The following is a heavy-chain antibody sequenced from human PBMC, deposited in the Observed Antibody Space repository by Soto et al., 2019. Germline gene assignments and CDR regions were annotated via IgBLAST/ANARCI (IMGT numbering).Heavy chain of an antibody. J-gene: IGHJ4*02. CDR2: IESKSDGGTT. V-gene: IGHV3-15*04. CDR3: ITEDGCYYDSGTYYCPDY. D-gene: IGHD3-10*01. Sequence: EVQLVESGGGLVKPGGSLRLSCEGSGFIFKNAWMSWVRQAPGKGLEWVGHIESKSDGGTTEYAAPVKGRFIISRDDSKNTLYLQMNSLQTDDTGVYYCITEDGCYYDSGTYYCPDYWGQGTPVTVSS. CDR1: GFIFKNAW.